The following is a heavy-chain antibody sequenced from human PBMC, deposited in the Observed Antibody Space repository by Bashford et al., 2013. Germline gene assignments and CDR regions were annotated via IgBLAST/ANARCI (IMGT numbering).Heavy chain of an antibody. J-gene: IGHJ6*02. Sequence: SVKVSCKASGGTFSSYAISWVRQAPWTRALSGWEGIIPILGIANYAQKFQGRVTITADKSTSTAYMELSSLRSEDTAVYYCARDNWNYIVRNYYYYGMDVWGRRTDGHRLL. D-gene: IGHD1-7*01. V-gene: IGHV1-69*10. CDR2: IIPILGIA. CDR1: GGTFSSYA. CDR3: ARDNWNYIVRNYYYYGMDV.